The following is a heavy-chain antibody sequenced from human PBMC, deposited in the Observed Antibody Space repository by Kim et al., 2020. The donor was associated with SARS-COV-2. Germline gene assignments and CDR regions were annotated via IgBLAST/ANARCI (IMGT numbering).Heavy chain of an antibody. CDR3: ITGANY. D-gene: IGHD5-12*01. Sequence: GGSLRLSCAASGFIFTNAWMSWVRQAPGKGLEWVGRIKSKSDGGTTDYAASVKGRFTISRDDSKNTLYLQMNSLKTDDTAMYYCITGANYWGQGTLVTVS. V-gene: IGHV3-15*01. CDR2: IKSKSDGGTT. J-gene: IGHJ4*02. CDR1: GFIFTNAW.